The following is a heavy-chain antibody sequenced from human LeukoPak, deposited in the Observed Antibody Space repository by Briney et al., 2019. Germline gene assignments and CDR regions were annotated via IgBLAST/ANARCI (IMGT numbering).Heavy chain of an antibody. J-gene: IGHJ3*02. Sequence: ASLKVSCKASGYTFTGPYIHWMRQAPGQGLEWMGWINPNSGGTNYAQKFQGRVTMTRDTSISTAYMELSRLRSDDTAVYYCARSEIIVGATGDAFDIWGQGTMVTVSS. CDR3: ARSEIIVGATGDAFDI. CDR1: GYTFTGPY. V-gene: IGHV1-2*02. D-gene: IGHD1-26*01. CDR2: INPNSGGT.